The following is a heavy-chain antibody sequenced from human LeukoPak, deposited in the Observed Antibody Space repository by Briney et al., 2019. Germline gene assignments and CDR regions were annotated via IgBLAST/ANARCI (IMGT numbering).Heavy chain of an antibody. Sequence: PGGSLRLSCAASGFTFSSYWMDWVRQAPGKGLGWVSRINSDGNSTTYADSVKGRFTITRDNAKNTLHLQMNSLRAEDTAVYYCARRHPHYYGSGSYYNQHLDYWGQGTLVTVSS. D-gene: IGHD3-10*01. V-gene: IGHV3-74*01. CDR3: ARRHPHYYGSGSYYNQHLDY. J-gene: IGHJ4*02. CDR1: GFTFSSYW. CDR2: INSDGNST.